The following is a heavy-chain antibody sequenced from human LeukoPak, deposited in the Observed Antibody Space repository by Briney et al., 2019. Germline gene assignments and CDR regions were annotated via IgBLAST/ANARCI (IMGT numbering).Heavy chain of an antibody. CDR3: AGIGDYLTGRFDP. J-gene: IGHJ5*02. Sequence: SETLSLTCSVSGDSISIYYWSWIRQSPGKGLEWVGHFYYGGSTNYNPSLKGRVIISGDTSRNQVSLILTSVTAADTAVYYCAGIGDYLTGRFDPWGRGTLVTVSS. CDR1: GDSISIYY. V-gene: IGHV4-59*08. CDR2: FYYGGST. D-gene: IGHD7-27*01.